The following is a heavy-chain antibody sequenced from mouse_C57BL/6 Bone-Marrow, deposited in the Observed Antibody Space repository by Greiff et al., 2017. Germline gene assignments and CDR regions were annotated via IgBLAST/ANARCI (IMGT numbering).Heavy chain of an antibody. CDR3: ARGGYDAWCAY. V-gene: IGHV1-82*01. J-gene: IGHJ3*01. Sequence: VKVVESGPELVKPGASVKISCKASGYAFRSSWMNWVQQRPGKGLEWIGRIYPGDGGTYYNGKFKGKATLTADKSSSTASMQLSSLTSEDSAVYFCARGGYDAWCAYWGQGTLVTVSA. D-gene: IGHD2-2*01. CDR1: GYAFRSSW. CDR2: IYPGDGGT.